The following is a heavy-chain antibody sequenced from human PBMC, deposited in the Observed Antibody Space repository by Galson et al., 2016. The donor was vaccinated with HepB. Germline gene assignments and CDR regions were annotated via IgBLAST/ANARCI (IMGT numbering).Heavy chain of an antibody. CDR3: ARDKTGPTPYFYYGLDM. CDR2: INSHNSNT. J-gene: IGHJ6*02. Sequence: SVKVSCKASGYTFTGFGLSWVRQAPGQGLEWMGWINSHNSNTNYAQKFQGRFTMTTDTSTSTAYMELRSLKSDDTAVYYCARDKTGPTPYFYYGLDMWGQETTVTVYS. CDR1: GYTFTGFG. V-gene: IGHV1-18*01.